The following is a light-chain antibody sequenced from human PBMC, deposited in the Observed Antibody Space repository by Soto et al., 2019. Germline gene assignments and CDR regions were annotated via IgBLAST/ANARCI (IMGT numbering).Light chain of an antibody. Sequence: EIVLTQSPGTLSLSPGERATLSCRASQSVSSSYLAWYQQKPGQAPRLPIYAASSRATGIPDRFGGSGSGTDFTLTISRLEPEDFAVYYCQQYGSSPLTFGGGTKVEIK. CDR2: AAS. V-gene: IGKV3-20*01. J-gene: IGKJ4*01. CDR1: QSVSSSY. CDR3: QQYGSSPLT.